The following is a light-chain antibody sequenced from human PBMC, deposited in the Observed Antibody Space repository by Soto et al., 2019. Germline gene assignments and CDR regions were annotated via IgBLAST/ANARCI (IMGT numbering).Light chain of an antibody. CDR2: GAS. Sequence: EIVMTQSPATLSVSPGGRATLSCRASQSISGALAWYQQKPGQAPRLLIYGASTRATSFPARFSGSGSGTDFTLTISSLQSGDFAVSYCQQYNNWPWTFGQGTKVEIK. CDR3: QQYNNWPWT. V-gene: IGKV3-15*01. J-gene: IGKJ1*01. CDR1: QSISGA.